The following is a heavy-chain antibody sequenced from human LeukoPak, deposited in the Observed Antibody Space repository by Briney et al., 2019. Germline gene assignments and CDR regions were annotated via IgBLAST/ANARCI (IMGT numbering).Heavy chain of an antibody. J-gene: IGHJ3*02. V-gene: IGHV4-61*02. CDR3: ARAYYDFWSGHDAFDI. CDR1: GGSISSGSYY. CDR2: IYTSGST. Sequence: SETLSLTCTVSGGSISSGSYYWSWIRQPAGKGLEWIGRIYTSGSTNYNPSLKSRVTISVDTSKNQFSLKLSSVTAADTAVYCCARAYYDFWSGHDAFDIWGQGTMVTVSS. D-gene: IGHD3-3*01.